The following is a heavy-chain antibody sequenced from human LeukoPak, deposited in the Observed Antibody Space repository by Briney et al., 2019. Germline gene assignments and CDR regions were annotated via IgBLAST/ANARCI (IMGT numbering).Heavy chain of an antibody. CDR2: IKQDGSEK. Sequence: PGGSLRLSCAVSGLTFSHYWMSWVSQAPGKGLEWVANIKQDGSEKYYVDSVKGRFTISRDNAKNSLYLQMNGLRAEDTAVYYCAADSSGYYWAFWGQGTLVTVSS. J-gene: IGHJ1*01. D-gene: IGHD3-22*01. CDR1: GLTFSHYW. V-gene: IGHV3-7*01. CDR3: AADSSGYYWAF.